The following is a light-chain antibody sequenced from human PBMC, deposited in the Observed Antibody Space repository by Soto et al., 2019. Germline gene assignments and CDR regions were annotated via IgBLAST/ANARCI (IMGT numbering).Light chain of an antibody. CDR1: QSVSSY. Sequence: EIVLTQSPATLSLSPGERATLSCRASQSVSSYLAWYQQKPGQAPRLLIYDASNRATGIPARVSGSGSETDFTLTISSLEPEDFAVYYCQQRSNWPSITFGQGTRLEIK. CDR2: DAS. V-gene: IGKV3-11*01. CDR3: QQRSNWPSIT. J-gene: IGKJ5*01.